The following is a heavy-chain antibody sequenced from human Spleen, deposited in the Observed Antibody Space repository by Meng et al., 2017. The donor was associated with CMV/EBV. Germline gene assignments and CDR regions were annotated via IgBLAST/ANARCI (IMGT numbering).Heavy chain of an antibody. CDR2: FSYTGRT. J-gene: IGHJ4*02. V-gene: IGHV4-39*07. Sequence: SETLSLTCTVSGVSISISSYFWGWIRQPPGKGLEWIGGFSYTGRTYYNPSLKSRVTISGDTSKNQFSLNLISVTAADTAVYYCAREYRRADATANYFDHWGQGTLVTVSS. CDR3: AREYRRADATANYFDH. CDR1: GVSISISSYF. D-gene: IGHD3-16*02.